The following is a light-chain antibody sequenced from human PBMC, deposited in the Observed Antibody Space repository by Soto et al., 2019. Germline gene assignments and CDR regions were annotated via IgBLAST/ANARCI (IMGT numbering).Light chain of an antibody. CDR3: QQYNSYS. V-gene: IGKV1-5*03. CDR1: QSISSW. CDR2: KAS. J-gene: IGKJ1*01. Sequence: DIQMTQSPSTLSASVGDRVTITCRASQSISSWLAWYQKKPGKAPKLLIYKASSLESGVPSRFSGSGSGTEFTLTISSLQPDDFATYYCQQYNSYSFGQATKVEIK.